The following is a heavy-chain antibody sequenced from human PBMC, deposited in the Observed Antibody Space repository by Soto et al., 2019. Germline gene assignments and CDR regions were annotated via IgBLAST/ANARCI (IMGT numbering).Heavy chain of an antibody. J-gene: IGHJ5*02. CDR1: GGTFSSYA. Sequence: SVKVSCKASGGTFSSYAISWVRQAPGQGLEWMGGIIPIFGTANYAQKFQGRVTITADKSTSTAYMELSSLRSEDTAVYYCARGGRYCSSTSCYRNWFDPWGQGTLVTVSS. D-gene: IGHD2-2*02. V-gene: IGHV1-69*06. CDR2: IIPIFGTA. CDR3: ARGGRYCSSTSCYRNWFDP.